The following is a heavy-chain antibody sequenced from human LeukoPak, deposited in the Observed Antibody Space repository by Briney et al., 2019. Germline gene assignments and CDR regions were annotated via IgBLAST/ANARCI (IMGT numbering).Heavy chain of an antibody. J-gene: IGHJ4*02. D-gene: IGHD2-15*01. CDR3: ARGLESCSSGSCFKD. CDR2: IYSSGGT. CDR1: GFIVSSNY. Sequence: PGGSLRLSCAASGFIVSSNYMSWVRQAPGKGLEWVSLIYSSGGTYYTASVKGRFTISRDHSKNTLYLQMNSLRAEDAALYYCARGLESCSSGSCFKDWGQGTLVTVSS. V-gene: IGHV3-53*01.